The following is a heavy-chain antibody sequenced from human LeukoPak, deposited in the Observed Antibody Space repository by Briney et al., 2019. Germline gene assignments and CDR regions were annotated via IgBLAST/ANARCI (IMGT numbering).Heavy chain of an antibody. D-gene: IGHD3-3*01. CDR1: GFSFSSYS. J-gene: IGHJ4*02. Sequence: GGSLRLSCAASGFSFSSYSMNWVRQAPGKGLEWVSSITSSSSYIYYADSVKGRFTISRDNAKNSLYLQMNSLRAEDTAVYYCARGEDDFWSGSAYYFDYWGQGTLVTVSS. CDR3: ARGEDDFWSGSAYYFDY. CDR2: ITSSSSYI. V-gene: IGHV3-21*01.